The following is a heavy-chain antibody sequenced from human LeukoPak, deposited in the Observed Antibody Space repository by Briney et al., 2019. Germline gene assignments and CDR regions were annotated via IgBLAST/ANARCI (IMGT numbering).Heavy chain of an antibody. D-gene: IGHD3-22*01. V-gene: IGHV1-8*01. CDR1: GFTFTSHD. Sequence: ASVKVSCKASGFTFTSHDYNWVRQATGQGLEWMGWMNPNSGNTGYAQKFQGRVTMTRDTSISTAYMELSSLSSEDTAVYYCASERKKYYSDSSGYYYVDYWGQGTLVTVSS. J-gene: IGHJ4*02. CDR3: ASERKKYYSDSSGYYYVDY. CDR2: MNPNSGNT.